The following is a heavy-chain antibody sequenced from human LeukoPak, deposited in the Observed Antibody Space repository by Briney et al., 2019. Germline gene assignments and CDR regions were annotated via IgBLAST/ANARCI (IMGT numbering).Heavy chain of an antibody. CDR2: ISYDGSNK. J-gene: IGHJ5*02. Sequence: GGSLRLSCAASGFTFSSYGMHWVRQAPGKGLEWVAVISYDGSNKYYADSVKGRFTISRDNSKNTLYLQMNSLRAEDTAVYYCAKDETPYCGGDCSLDPWGQGTLVTVSS. CDR3: AKDETPYCGGDCSLDP. D-gene: IGHD2-21*02. CDR1: GFTFSSYG. V-gene: IGHV3-30*18.